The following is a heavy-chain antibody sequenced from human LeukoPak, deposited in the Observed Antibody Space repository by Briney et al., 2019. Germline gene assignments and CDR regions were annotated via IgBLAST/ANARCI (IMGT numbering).Heavy chain of an antibody. CDR2: INPNSGGT. Sequence: ASVKVSCKASGYTFTGYYMHWVRQAPGQGLEWMGWINPNSGGTNYAQKFQGRVTMTRDTSISTAYMELSRLRSDDTAVYYCAREEATVVRGFDYWGQGTLVTVSS. CDR3: AREEATVVRGFDY. V-gene: IGHV1-2*02. CDR1: GYTFTGYY. J-gene: IGHJ4*02. D-gene: IGHD4-23*01.